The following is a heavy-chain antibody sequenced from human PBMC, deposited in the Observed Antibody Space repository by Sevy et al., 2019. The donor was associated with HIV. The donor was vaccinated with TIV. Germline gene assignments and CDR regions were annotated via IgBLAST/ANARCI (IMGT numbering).Heavy chain of an antibody. J-gene: IGHJ4*02. D-gene: IGHD2-15*01. CDR2: IYPGDSDT. CDR3: ARSALLGYCSGGSCRDIDY. Sequence: GESLKISCKGSGYSFTSYWIGWVRQMPGKGLEWMGIIYPGDSDTRYSPSFQGQVTISADKSISTAYLQWSSLKASDTAMYYCARSALLGYCSGGSCRDIDYWGQGTLVTVSS. V-gene: IGHV5-51*01. CDR1: GYSFTSYW.